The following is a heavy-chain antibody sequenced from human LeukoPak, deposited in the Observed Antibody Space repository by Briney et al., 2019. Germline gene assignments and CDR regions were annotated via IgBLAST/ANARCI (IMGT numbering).Heavy chain of an antibody. CDR1: GGSISSYY. D-gene: IGHD2-21*01. Sequence: SSETLSLTCTVSGGSISSYYWSWIRQPPGKGLEWIGYIYYSGSTNYNPSLKSRVTISVDTSKNQFSLKLSSVTAADTAVYYCARGLLDRLYWYFDLWGRGTLVTVSS. CDR2: IYYSGST. J-gene: IGHJ2*01. V-gene: IGHV4-59*01. CDR3: ARGLLDRLYWYFDL.